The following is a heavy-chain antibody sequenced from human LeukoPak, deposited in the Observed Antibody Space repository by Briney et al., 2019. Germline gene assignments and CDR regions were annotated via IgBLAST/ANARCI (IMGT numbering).Heavy chain of an antibody. Sequence: ASVKVSCKASGYTFTCYYMHWVRQAPGQGLEWMGWISPNSGGTNYAQKFQGRVTMTRDTSISTAYMELSRLRSDDTAVYYCARGRKRITIFGVVPCFDYWGQGTLVTVSS. D-gene: IGHD3-3*01. CDR3: ARGRKRITIFGVVPCFDY. CDR2: ISPNSGGT. J-gene: IGHJ4*02. V-gene: IGHV1-2*02. CDR1: GYTFTCYY.